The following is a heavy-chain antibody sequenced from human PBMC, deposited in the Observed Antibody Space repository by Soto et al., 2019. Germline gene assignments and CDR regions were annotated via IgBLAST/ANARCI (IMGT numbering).Heavy chain of an antibody. Sequence: QITLKESGPTLVKPTQTLTLTCSFSGFSLTSIGGGVGWIRQPPGKALECLALVFWDDDKRYHPSLRSRLTLTQDTSKNQVVLTMTTMDPVDTATYYCAHNFRASGSYTGDRFDSWGQGTLVIVSS. V-gene: IGHV2-5*02. J-gene: IGHJ5*01. CDR3: AHNFRASGSYTGDRFDS. CDR2: VFWDDDK. D-gene: IGHD3-10*01. CDR1: GFSLTSIGGG.